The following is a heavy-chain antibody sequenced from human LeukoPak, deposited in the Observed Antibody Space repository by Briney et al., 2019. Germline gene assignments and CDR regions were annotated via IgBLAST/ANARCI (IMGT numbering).Heavy chain of an antibody. CDR3: AKGIRQWLGVDY. CDR1: GFTFSSYE. J-gene: IGHJ4*02. Sequence: GGSLRLSCAASGFTFSSYEMNWVRQAPGKGLEWVSYISSSGSTIYYADSVKGRFTISRDNSKNTLYLQMNSLRAEDTAVYYCAKGIRQWLGVDYWGQGTLVTVSS. V-gene: IGHV3-48*03. D-gene: IGHD6-19*01. CDR2: ISSSGSTI.